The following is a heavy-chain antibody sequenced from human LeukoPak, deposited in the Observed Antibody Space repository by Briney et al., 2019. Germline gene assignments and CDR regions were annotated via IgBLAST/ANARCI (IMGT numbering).Heavy chain of an antibody. J-gene: IGHJ4*02. D-gene: IGHD3-10*01. CDR3: ARGVYGSRPRYFDY. CDR1: GYTFTGYY. Sequence: ASVKVSCKASGYTFTGYYMHWVRQAPGQGLEWMGWINPNSGGTNYAQKFQGWVTMTRDTSISTAYMELSRLGSDDTAVYYCARGVYGSRPRYFDYWGQGTLVTVSS. CDR2: INPNSGGT. V-gene: IGHV1-2*04.